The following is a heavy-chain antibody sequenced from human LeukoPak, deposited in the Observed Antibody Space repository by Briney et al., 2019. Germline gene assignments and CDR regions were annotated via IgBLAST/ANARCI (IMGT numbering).Heavy chain of an antibody. J-gene: IGHJ4*02. D-gene: IGHD3-16*01. CDR3: ARAVGGVNIFDY. CDR1: GGSMGGEY. CDR2: VYYSGST. V-gene: IGHV4-59*12. Sequence: SETLSLTCTVSGGSMGGEYWTWIRQPPGKGLEWIGYVYYSGSTSYNPSLKSRVTIPIDTSKNQFSLKLTSVTAADTAVYYCARAVGGVNIFDYWGQGILVTVSS.